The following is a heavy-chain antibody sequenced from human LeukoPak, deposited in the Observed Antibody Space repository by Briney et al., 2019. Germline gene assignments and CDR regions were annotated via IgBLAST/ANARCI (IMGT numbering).Heavy chain of an antibody. Sequence: GGSLRLSCAASGFTFSSYAMSWVRQAPGKGLEWVSAISGSGGSTYYADSVKGRYTISRDNSKNTLYLQMNSLRAEDTAVYYCAKDGTSSWQDKYFQHWGQGTLVTVSS. D-gene: IGHD6-13*01. CDR1: GFTFSSYA. J-gene: IGHJ1*01. V-gene: IGHV3-23*01. CDR2: ISGSGGST. CDR3: AKDGTSSWQDKYFQH.